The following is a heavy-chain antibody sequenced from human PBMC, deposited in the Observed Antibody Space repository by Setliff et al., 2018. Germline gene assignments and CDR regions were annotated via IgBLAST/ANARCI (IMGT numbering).Heavy chain of an antibody. CDR2: IHNNGRL. Sequence: PSETLSLTCSVSGASITSYYWSWIRQPPGKGLEWIAYIHNNGRLKYNPALKSRVTISLDTSKNQFSLNLNSATAADTSVYYCARHALSFDSALDVWGKGTTVTVSS. CDR1: GASITSYY. J-gene: IGHJ6*04. V-gene: IGHV4-59*08. CDR3: ARHALSFDSALDV. D-gene: IGHD3-9*01.